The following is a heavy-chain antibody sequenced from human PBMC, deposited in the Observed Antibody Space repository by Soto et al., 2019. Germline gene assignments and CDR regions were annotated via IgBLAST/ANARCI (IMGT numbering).Heavy chain of an antibody. D-gene: IGHD1-26*01. Sequence: PXGSLRLSCAASGFTFSSYGMHWVRQAPGKGLEWVAVISYDGSNKYYADSVKGRFTISRDNSKNTLYLQMNSLRAEDTAVYYCAMEWEILLGGLGYAFDIWGQGTMVTVSS. CDR2: ISYDGSNK. J-gene: IGHJ3*02. CDR3: AMEWEILLGGLGYAFDI. V-gene: IGHV3-30*03. CDR1: GFTFSSYG.